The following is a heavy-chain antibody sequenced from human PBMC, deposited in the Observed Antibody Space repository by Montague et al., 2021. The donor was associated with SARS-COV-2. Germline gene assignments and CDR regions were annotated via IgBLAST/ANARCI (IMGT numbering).Heavy chain of an antibody. J-gene: IGHJ4*02. V-gene: IGHV4-39*01. CDR2: IYDSGST. D-gene: IGHD3-3*01. CDR1: GGSISSSNYY. CDR3: AGHPGDTIFGVVRYPGGFDY. Sequence: SETLSLTCTVSGGSISSSNYYWDWIRQPPGKGLEWIGSIYDSGSTYYNPSLKSRVTISVDTSKSHFSLKLSSVTAADTAAYYCAGHPGDTIFGVVRYPGGFDYWGQGTLVTVSS.